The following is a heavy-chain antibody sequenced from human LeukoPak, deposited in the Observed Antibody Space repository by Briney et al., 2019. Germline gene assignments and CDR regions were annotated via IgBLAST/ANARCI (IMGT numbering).Heavy chain of an antibody. CDR2: ISYDGSNK. CDR3: ARDTRKNFWSGYYTGILYYYYGMDV. V-gene: IGHV3-30-3*01. J-gene: IGHJ6*02. D-gene: IGHD3-3*01. CDR1: GFTFSSYA. Sequence: PGGSLRLSWAASGFTFSSYAMHWVSQAPGKGLEWVAVISYDGSNKYYADSVKGRFTISRDNSKNTLYLQMNSLRAEDTAVYYCARDTRKNFWSGYYTGILYYYYGMDVWGQGTTVTVSS.